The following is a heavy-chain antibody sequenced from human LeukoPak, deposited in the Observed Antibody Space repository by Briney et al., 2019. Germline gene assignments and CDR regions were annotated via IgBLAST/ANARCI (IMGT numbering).Heavy chain of an antibody. CDR2: IYTRGRT. D-gene: IGHD3/OR15-3a*01. Sequence: SETLSLTCTVSGGSISSGPYYWSWIRQPAGKGLEWIGRIYTRGRTNYNPSLKSRVTISVDTSKNQFSLKLSSVTAADTAVYYCARRARTGYYNYWGQGTLVTVSS. J-gene: IGHJ4*02. CDR3: ARRARTGYYNY. CDR1: GGSISSGPYY. V-gene: IGHV4-61*02.